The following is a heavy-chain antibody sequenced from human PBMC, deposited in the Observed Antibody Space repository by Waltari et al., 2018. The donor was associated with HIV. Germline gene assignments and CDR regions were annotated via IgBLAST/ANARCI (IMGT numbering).Heavy chain of an antibody. CDR1: GDSISSTSW. V-gene: IGHV4-4*02. D-gene: IGHD6-19*01. CDR2: IYHSGTT. J-gene: IGHJ4*02. Sequence: QVQVQESGPGLVKPSGTLSLTCAVPGDSISSTSWWSWVRQPPGKGLEWIGEIYHSGTTNYNPSLKSRVTISVDKSKNQFSLKLSSVTAADTAVYYCARVRSGWFGGIDSWGQGTLVTVSS. CDR3: ARVRSGWFGGIDS.